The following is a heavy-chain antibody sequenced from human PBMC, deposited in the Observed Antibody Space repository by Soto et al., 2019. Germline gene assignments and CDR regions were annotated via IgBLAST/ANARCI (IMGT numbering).Heavy chain of an antibody. D-gene: IGHD4-17*01. CDR3: VKEGEGGTTVGGMDV. CDR1: GFTFSSYA. CDR2: ISYDGSNK. V-gene: IGHV3-30*04. Sequence: PGGSLRLSCAASGFTFSSYAMHWVRQAPGKGLEWVAVISYDGSNKYYADSVKGRFTISRDNSKNTLYLQMNSLRAEDTAVYYCVKEGEGGTTVGGMDVWGQGTTVTVSS. J-gene: IGHJ6*02.